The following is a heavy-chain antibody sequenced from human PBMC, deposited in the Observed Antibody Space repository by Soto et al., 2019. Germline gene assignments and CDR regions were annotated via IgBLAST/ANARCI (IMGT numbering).Heavy chain of an antibody. CDR2: INTKFGDT. J-gene: IGHJ6*02. V-gene: IGHV1-2*02. Sequence: QVQLVQSGAEVKEPGDSVRVSCEASGYTFTAYYIHWVRQAPGQGLEWMGWINTKFGDTTYAQDFQGRVSMTRDMSIISVYRELSRMTDGDTAIYYCARNLDYYYGPGSGNGHGFWGQVTTVTGFS. CDR3: ARNLDYYYGPGSGNGHGF. CDR1: GYTFTAYY. D-gene: IGHD3-10*01.